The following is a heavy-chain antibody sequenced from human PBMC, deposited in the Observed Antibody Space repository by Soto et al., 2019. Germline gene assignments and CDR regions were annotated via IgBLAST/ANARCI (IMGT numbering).Heavy chain of an antibody. D-gene: IGHD2-21*01. CDR1: GFMFSAYW. Sequence: EVQLVESGGRLVQPGGSLRLSCAASGFMFSAYWMSWVRQDPGKGLEWVATISGGASDKFYVDSVKGRFTISRDDSKNTLYLQMNSLRDEDTAGYYCVREDWHRFDSWGQGTLVTVSS. J-gene: IGHJ4*02. CDR2: ISGGASDK. CDR3: VREDWHRFDS. V-gene: IGHV3-7*01.